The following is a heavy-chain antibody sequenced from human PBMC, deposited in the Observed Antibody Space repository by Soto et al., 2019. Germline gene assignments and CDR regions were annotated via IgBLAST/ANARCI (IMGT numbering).Heavy chain of an antibody. D-gene: IGHD6-13*01. J-gene: IGHJ4*02. CDR3: ARDPASIAASGLYFDY. CDR1: GYTFTGYY. Sequence: GASVKVSCKASGYTFTGYYMHWVRQAPGQGLEWMGWINPNSGGTNYAQKFQGWVTMTRDTSISTAYMELSRLRSDDTAVHYCARDPASIAASGLYFDYWGQGTLVTVSS. V-gene: IGHV1-2*04. CDR2: INPNSGGT.